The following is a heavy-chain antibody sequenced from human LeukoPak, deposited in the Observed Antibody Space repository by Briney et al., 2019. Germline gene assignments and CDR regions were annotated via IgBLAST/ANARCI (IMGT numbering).Heavy chain of an antibody. CDR1: GFTFSGAW. CDR3: TTRRQDGW. CDR2: IKSKSDGGTI. Sequence: GGSLRLSCVGSGFTFSGAWMSWVRQAPGKGLEWVGRIKSKSDGGTIDYAAPVKGRFTISRDDSRNTLYLQMNSLKTEDTAVYYCTTRRQDGWWGQGTLVTVS. D-gene: IGHD2-15*01. V-gene: IGHV3-15*01. J-gene: IGHJ4*02.